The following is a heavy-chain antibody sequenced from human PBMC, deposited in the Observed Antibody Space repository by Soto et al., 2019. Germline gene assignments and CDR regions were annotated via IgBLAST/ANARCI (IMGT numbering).Heavy chain of an antibody. CDR3: ARDSDSSGYSQFDY. D-gene: IGHD3-22*01. CDR2: IYHSGGT. J-gene: IGHJ4*02. V-gene: IGHV4-4*02. Sequence: SETLSLTCAVSGGSISSSNWWSWVRQRPGKGLEWIGEIYHSGGTNYNPSLKSRVTISVDKSKNQFSLKLSSVTAADTAVYYCARDSDSSGYSQFDYWGQGTLVTVSS. CDR1: GGSISSSNW.